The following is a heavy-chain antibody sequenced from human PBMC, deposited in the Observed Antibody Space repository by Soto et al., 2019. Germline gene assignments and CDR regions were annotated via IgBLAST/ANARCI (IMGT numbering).Heavy chain of an antibody. J-gene: IGHJ4*02. CDR3: ARESEDLTSNFDY. V-gene: IGHV3-21*06. Sequence: GVSLRLSCASSGFPFTRYSMNWFRQSPGKGLEWVSSISSTTNYIYYGDSMKGRFTISRDNAKNSLYLEMNSLRAEDTAVYYCARESEDLTSNFDYWGQGNLVTVSA. CDR2: ISSTTNYI. CDR1: GFPFTRYS.